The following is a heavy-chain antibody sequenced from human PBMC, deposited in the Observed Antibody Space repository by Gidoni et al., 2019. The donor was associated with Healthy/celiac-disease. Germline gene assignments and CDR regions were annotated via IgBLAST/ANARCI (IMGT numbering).Heavy chain of an antibody. V-gene: IGHV3-48*02. Sequence: EVQLVESGGGLVQPGGSLRLSCAASGFTFSSYSMNWVRQAPGKGLEWVSYFSCSSSTLYYADSVKGRFTISRDNAKNSLYLQMNSLRDEDTAVYYCARDARTGTYYYYYMDVWGKGTTVTVSS. CDR3: ARDARTGTYYYYYMDV. CDR1: GFTFSSYS. D-gene: IGHD1-7*01. J-gene: IGHJ6*03. CDR2: FSCSSSTL.